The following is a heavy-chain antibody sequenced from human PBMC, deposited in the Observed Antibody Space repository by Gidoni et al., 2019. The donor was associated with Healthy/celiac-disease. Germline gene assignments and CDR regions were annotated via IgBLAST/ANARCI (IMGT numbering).Heavy chain of an antibody. CDR1: GFTFSSYA. J-gene: IGHJ6*02. CDR2: ISYDGSNK. CDR3: ASCITTVTYPYYYGMDV. D-gene: IGHD4-4*01. V-gene: IGHV3-30-3*01. Sequence: QVQLVESGGGVVQPGRSLRLSCAASGFTFSSYAMHWVRQAPGKGLEWVAVISYDGSNKYYADSVKGRFTISRDNSKNTLYLQMNSLRAEDTAVYYCASCITTVTYPYYYGMDVWGQGTTVTVSS.